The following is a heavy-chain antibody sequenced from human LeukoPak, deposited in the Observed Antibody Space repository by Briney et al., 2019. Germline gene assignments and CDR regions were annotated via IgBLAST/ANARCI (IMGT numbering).Heavy chain of an antibody. V-gene: IGHV1-46*01. J-gene: IGHJ4*02. CDR2: INPSGGST. D-gene: IGHD2-15*01. Sequence: ASVKVSFKASGYTFTYYYIHWVRQAPGQGLEWMGIINPSGGSTSYAQKFQGRVTMTRDTSISTAYMELSRLRSDDTAVYYCARDDRSDYWGQGTLVTVSS. CDR1: GYTFTYYY. CDR3: ARDDRSDY.